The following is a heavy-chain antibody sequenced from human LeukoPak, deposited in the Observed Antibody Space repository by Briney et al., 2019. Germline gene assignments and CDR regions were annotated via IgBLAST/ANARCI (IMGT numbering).Heavy chain of an antibody. Sequence: SETLSLTCTVSGDSISSGSYYWNWIRQPDGKGLEWIGRMYSSGTTNYNPSLKSRVTISVDTSKNQFSLKLSSVTAADTAVYYCARDRGYSYGLVYWGQGTLVTVSS. CDR2: MYSSGTT. V-gene: IGHV4-61*02. J-gene: IGHJ4*02. D-gene: IGHD5-18*01. CDR1: GDSISSGSYY. CDR3: ARDRGYSYGLVY.